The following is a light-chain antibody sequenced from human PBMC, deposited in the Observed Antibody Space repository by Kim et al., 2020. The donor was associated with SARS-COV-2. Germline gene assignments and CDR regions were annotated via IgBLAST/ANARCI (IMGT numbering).Light chain of an antibody. CDR3: QQYNNWMSLS. V-gene: IGKV3-15*01. Sequence: EIVMTQSPATLSVSPGETATLSCRASQSVGTKLAWYQQKPGQAPRLLIYDAFTRATGISARFSGSGSGTEFTLTISSLQSEDFAVYHCQQYNNWMSLSFGGGTKLEIK. J-gene: IGKJ4*01. CDR1: QSVGTK. CDR2: DAF.